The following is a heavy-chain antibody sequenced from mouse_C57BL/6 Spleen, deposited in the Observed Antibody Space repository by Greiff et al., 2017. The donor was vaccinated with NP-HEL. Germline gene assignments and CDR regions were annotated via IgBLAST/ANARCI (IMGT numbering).Heavy chain of an antibody. D-gene: IGHD1-1*01. CDR2: IDPNSGGT. CDR3: ARSINYYGSSYGYFDV. Sequence: QVQLQQSGPELVKPGASVKIPCKASGYTFTDYNMDWVKQRPGRGLEWIGRIDPNSGGTKYNEKFKSKATLTVDKPSSTAYMQLSSLTSEDSAVYYCARSINYYGSSYGYFDVWGTGTTVTVSS. J-gene: IGHJ1*03. CDR1: GYTFTDYN. V-gene: IGHV1-72*01.